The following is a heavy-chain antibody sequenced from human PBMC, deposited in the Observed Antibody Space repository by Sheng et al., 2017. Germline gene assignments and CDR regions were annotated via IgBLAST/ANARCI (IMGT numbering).Heavy chain of an antibody. J-gene: IGHJ4*02. CDR3: AKLGSSWYLLYYFDY. Sequence: QVQLVESGGGVVQPGRSLRLSCAASGFTFSSYGMHWVRQAPGKGLEWVAVISYDGSNKYYADSVKGRFTISRDNSKNTLYLQMNSLRAEDTAVYYCAKLGSSWYLLYYFDYWGQGTLVTVSS. V-gene: IGHV3-30*18. D-gene: IGHD6-13*01. CDR2: ISYDGSNK. CDR1: GFTFSSYG.